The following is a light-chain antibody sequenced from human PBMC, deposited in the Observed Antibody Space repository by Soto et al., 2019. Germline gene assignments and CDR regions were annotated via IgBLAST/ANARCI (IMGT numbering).Light chain of an antibody. V-gene: IGLV2-23*02. CDR1: SSVVGSYNL. J-gene: IGLJ1*01. CDR3: CSYAGSRYYV. Sequence: QSVLTQPASVSGFPGQSITISCTGTSSVVGSYNLVSWYQQHPGKAPKLMIYEVSKRPSGVSNRFSGSKSGNTASLTISGLQAEDEADYYCCSYAGSRYYVFGTGTKVTVL. CDR2: EVS.